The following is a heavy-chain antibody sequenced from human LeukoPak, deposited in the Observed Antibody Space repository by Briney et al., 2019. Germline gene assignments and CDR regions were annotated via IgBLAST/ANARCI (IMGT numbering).Heavy chain of an antibody. CDR1: GFTFSSYA. CDR3: AKARRTVTTPQY. J-gene: IGHJ4*02. Sequence: QAGGSLRLSCAASGFTFSSYAMSWVRQAPGKGLEWVSAISGSGGSTYYADSVKGRFTISRDNSKNTPYLQMNSLRAEDTAVYYCAKARRTVTTPQYWGQGTLVTVSS. V-gene: IGHV3-23*01. D-gene: IGHD4-11*01. CDR2: ISGSGGST.